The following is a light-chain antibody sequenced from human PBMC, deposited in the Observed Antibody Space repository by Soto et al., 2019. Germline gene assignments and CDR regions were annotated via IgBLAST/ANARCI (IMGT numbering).Light chain of an antibody. CDR1: QSVSSY. V-gene: IGKV3-11*01. J-gene: IGKJ3*01. CDR3: QQRSNEGIT. Sequence: EIVLTQSPGTLSLSPGERATLSCRASQSVSSYLAWYQQKPGQAPRLLIYDASNRATGIPARFSGSGSGTDFTLTISSLEPEDCAVDEGQQRSNEGITFGPGTKVDIK. CDR2: DAS.